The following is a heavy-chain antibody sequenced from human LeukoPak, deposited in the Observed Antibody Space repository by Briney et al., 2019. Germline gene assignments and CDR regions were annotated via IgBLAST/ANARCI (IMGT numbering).Heavy chain of an antibody. V-gene: IGHV3-30*18. CDR1: GFTFSSYG. J-gene: IGHJ4*02. Sequence: PGGSLRLSCAASGFTFSSYGMHWVRQAPGKGLEWVAVISYDGSNKYYADSVKGRFTISRDNSKNTLYLQMNSLRAEDTAVYYCANGYYYDSSGYYYVPFDYWGQGTLVTVSS. CDR2: ISYDGSNK. CDR3: ANGYYYDSSGYYYVPFDY. D-gene: IGHD3-22*01.